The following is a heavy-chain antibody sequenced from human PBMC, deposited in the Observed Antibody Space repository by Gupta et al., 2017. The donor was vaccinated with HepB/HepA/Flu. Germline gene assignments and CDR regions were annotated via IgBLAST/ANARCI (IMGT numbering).Heavy chain of an antibody. D-gene: IGHD2-2*02. CDR2: IILVLGAA. Sequence: QVQLVQSGAEVKKPGSSVKVSCTASGGTFSSYALSWVRQAPGQGLEWMGRIILVLGAANYAQKFQGRLTITADKSTNTFYMELRSLTYEDTAVYYCARVVYTGTMTSDFWGQGTRVTVSS. CDR1: GGTFSSYA. V-gene: IGHV1-69*04. CDR3: ARVVYTGTMTSDF. J-gene: IGHJ4*02.